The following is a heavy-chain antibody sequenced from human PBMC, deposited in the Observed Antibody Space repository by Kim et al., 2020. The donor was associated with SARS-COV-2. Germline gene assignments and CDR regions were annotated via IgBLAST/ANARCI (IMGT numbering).Heavy chain of an antibody. V-gene: IGHV1-58*02. J-gene: IGHJ6*02. CDR3: AAGEAYYYYGMDV. Sequence: SVKVSCKASGFTFTSSAMQWVRQARGQRLEWIGWIVVGSGNTNYAQKFQERVTITRDMSTSTAYMELSSLRSEDTAVYYCAAGEAYYYYGMDVWGQGTTVTVSS. D-gene: IGHD1-26*01. CDR2: IVVGSGNT. CDR1: GFTFTSSA.